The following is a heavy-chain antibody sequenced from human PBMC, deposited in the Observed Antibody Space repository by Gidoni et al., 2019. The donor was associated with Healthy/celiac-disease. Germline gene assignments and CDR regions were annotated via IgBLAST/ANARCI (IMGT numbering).Heavy chain of an antibody. CDR3: ASSDDYSTPFDY. Sequence: QVQLVESGGGVVQPGRSLRLSCAASGCTFSSYGMHWVRKAPGKGLEWVAVIWYDGSNKYYADSVKGRFTISRDNSKNTLYLQMNSLRAEDTAVYYCASSDDYSTPFDYWGQGTLVTVSS. CDR1: GCTFSSYG. J-gene: IGHJ4*02. D-gene: IGHD4-4*01. V-gene: IGHV3-33*01. CDR2: IWYDGSNK.